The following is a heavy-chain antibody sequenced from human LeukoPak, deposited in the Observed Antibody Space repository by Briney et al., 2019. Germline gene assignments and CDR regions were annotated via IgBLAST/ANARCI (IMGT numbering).Heavy chain of an antibody. CDR1: GGSFSGYY. J-gene: IGHJ4*02. D-gene: IGHD2-2*01. Sequence: KPSETLSLTCAVYGGSFSGYYWSWIRQPPGKGLEWIGEINHSGSTNYNPSLKSRVTIPVDTSKNQFSLKLSSVTAADTAVFYCARGRRRGVVVPAASNYFGYWGQGTLVTVSS. CDR3: ARGRRRGVVVPAASNYFGY. CDR2: INHSGST. V-gene: IGHV4-34*01.